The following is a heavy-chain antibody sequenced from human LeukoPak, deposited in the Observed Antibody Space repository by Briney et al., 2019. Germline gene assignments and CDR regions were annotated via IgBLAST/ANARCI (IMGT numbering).Heavy chain of an antibody. Sequence: QPGRSLRLSCAASGFTFSSYGMHWVRQAPGKGLEWVAVISYDGSNKYYADSVKGRFTISRDNSKNTLYLQMNSLRAEDTAVYYCAKQMGHVHSSSWWWGFDYWGQGTLVTVSS. D-gene: IGHD6-13*01. CDR2: ISYDGSNK. CDR3: AKQMGHVHSSSWWWGFDY. CDR1: GFTFSSYG. V-gene: IGHV3-30*18. J-gene: IGHJ4*02.